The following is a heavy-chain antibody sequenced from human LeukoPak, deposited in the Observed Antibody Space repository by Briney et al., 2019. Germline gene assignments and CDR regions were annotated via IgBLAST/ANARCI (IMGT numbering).Heavy chain of an antibody. CDR3: ASEYGDYEYYFDY. J-gene: IGHJ4*02. CDR1: GYSISSGYY. Sequence: PSETLSLTCTVSGYSISSGYYWGWIRQPPGKGLEWIGSIYPTGSTNYNPSLESRVTISVDTSKNQFSLKLSSVTAADTAVYYCASEYGDYEYYFDYWGQGTLVTVSS. CDR2: IYPTGST. V-gene: IGHV4-38-2*02. D-gene: IGHD4-17*01.